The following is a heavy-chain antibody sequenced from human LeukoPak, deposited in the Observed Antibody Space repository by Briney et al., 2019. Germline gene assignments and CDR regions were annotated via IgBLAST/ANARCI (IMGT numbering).Heavy chain of an antibody. CDR2: IYSGGNT. Sequence: GGSLRLSCAASGFNFSYYTMNWVRQAPGKGLEWVSVIYSGGNTYYADSVKGRFTISRDNSKNTLYLQMNSLRAEDTAVYYCAGRHMTYYWGQGTLVTVSS. D-gene: IGHD2-21*02. V-gene: IGHV3-53*01. CDR3: AGRHMTYY. J-gene: IGHJ4*02. CDR1: GFNFSYYT.